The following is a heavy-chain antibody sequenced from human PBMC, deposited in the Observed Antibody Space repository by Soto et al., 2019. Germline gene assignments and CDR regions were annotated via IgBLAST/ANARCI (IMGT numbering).Heavy chain of an antibody. D-gene: IGHD3-22*01. Sequence: QVQLVESGGGVVQPGRSLRLSCAASGFTFSSYAMHWVRQAPGKGLEWVAFISYDGSNKYYADSVKGRFTISRDNSKNTLYLQMNSLRAEDTAVYYCARDGSPYYYDSSFYYSYYFDYWCQGTLVTVSS. CDR1: GFTFSSYA. CDR2: ISYDGSNK. J-gene: IGHJ4*02. CDR3: ARDGSPYYYDSSFYYSYYFDY. V-gene: IGHV3-30-3*01.